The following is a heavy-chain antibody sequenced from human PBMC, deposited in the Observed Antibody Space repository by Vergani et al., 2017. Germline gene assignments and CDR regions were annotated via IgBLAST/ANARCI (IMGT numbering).Heavy chain of an antibody. CDR1: GYTFTSYA. CDR3: GRDLGVQPLNGDQPLDC. J-gene: IGHJ4*02. CDR2: INTNTGNP. V-gene: IGHV7-4-1*02. Sequence: QVQLVQSGSELKKPGASVKVSCKASGYTFTSYAMNWVRQAPGQGLEWMGWINTNTGNPTYAQGFTGRFVFSLDTSVSTAYLQISSLKAEDTAVYYCGRDLGVQPLNGDQPLDCWGQGSLVTVSS. D-gene: IGHD4-17*01.